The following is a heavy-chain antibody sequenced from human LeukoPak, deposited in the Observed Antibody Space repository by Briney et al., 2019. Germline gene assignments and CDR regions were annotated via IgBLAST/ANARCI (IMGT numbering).Heavy chain of an antibody. CDR3: ASSRDGYNYLDY. CDR2: IYSNGNT. J-gene: IGHJ4*02. Sequence: SETLSLTCTVSGGSISNYYWSWIRQPPGKGLEWIEYIYSNGNTIYNPSLMSRVTISVDTSKNQFSLKLSSVTAADTAVYYCASSRDGYNYLDYWGQGTLVTVSS. V-gene: IGHV4-4*09. D-gene: IGHD5-24*01. CDR1: GGSISNYY.